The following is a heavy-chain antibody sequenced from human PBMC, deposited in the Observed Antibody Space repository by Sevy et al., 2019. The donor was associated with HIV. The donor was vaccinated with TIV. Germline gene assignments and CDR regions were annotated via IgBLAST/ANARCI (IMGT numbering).Heavy chain of an antibody. Sequence: GGSLRLSCAASGFTFSDYYMSWIRQAPGKGLEWVSYISSSSSYTNYADSVKGRFTISRDKAKNSLYLQMNSLRAEDTAVYYCARSPGGYGWSPSQFDYWGQGTLVTVSS. CDR2: ISSSSSYT. J-gene: IGHJ4*02. D-gene: IGHD6-19*01. V-gene: IGHV3-11*06. CDR3: ARSPGGYGWSPSQFDY. CDR1: GFTFSDYY.